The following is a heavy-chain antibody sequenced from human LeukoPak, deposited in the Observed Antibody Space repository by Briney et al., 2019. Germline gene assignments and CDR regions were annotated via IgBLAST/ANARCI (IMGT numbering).Heavy chain of an antibody. V-gene: IGHV3-7*01. CDR3: ARSGVYCSGGSCYSGKLWFDP. Sequence: GGSLRLSXTASGFTFSNYWMTWVRQSPGKGLEWVANIKQDGSEQYYVDSVKGRFTVSRDNAKNSLYLQMNSLRAEDTAVYHCARSGVYCSGGSCYSGKLWFDPWGQGTLVTVSS. J-gene: IGHJ5*02. D-gene: IGHD2-15*01. CDR1: GFTFSNYW. CDR2: IKQDGSEQ.